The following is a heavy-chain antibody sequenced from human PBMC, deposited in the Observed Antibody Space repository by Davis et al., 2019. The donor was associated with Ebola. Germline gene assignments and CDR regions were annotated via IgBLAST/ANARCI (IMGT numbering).Heavy chain of an antibody. V-gene: IGHV3-66*01. D-gene: IGHD2-15*01. CDR2: IYSGGST. CDR1: GFTVSSNY. J-gene: IGHJ6*02. Sequence: GESLKISCAASGFTVSSNYMSWVRQAPGKGLEWVSVIYSGGSTYYADSVKGRFTISRDNSKNTLYLQMNSLRAEDTAVYYCARDGSYYYGMDVWGQGTTVTVSS. CDR3: ARDGSYYYGMDV.